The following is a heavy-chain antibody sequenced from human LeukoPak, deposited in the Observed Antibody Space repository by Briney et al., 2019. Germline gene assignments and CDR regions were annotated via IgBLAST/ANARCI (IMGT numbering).Heavy chain of an antibody. Sequence: GGSLRLSRAASGLTVTDYYMHWIRQAPGKGLEWVSYIGGSASNIYYADSVRGRFTISRDNAKNSLYLQMNSLRAEDTAVYYCAKEWSAFDIWGQGTMVTVSS. V-gene: IGHV3-11*04. D-gene: IGHD2-15*01. CDR3: AKEWSAFDI. J-gene: IGHJ3*02. CDR1: GLTVTDYY. CDR2: IGGSASNI.